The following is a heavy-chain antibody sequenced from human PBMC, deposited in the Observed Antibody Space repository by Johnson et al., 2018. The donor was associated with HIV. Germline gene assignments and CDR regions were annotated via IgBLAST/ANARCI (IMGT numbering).Heavy chain of an antibody. CDR3: AGRSSAWYEDAFDI. J-gene: IGHJ3*02. D-gene: IGHD6-19*01. CDR1: GFTFSSYG. V-gene: IGHV3-30*03. CDR2: ISYDGSDK. Sequence: QVQLVESGGGLVQPGRSLRLSCAASGFTFSSYGMHWVRQAPGKGLEWVAVISYDGSDKYYADSVKGRFTISRDSSKNTLFLQMNSLRVEDTAIYYCAGRSSAWYEDAFDIWGQGTMVTVSS.